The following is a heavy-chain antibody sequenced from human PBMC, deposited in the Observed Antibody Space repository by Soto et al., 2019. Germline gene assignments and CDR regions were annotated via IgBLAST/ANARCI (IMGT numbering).Heavy chain of an antibody. Sequence: QLQLQESGSGLVKPSQTLSLTCAVSVGSINNGGYSWNWIRQPPGKGLEWIGYIYHSESTYYNPSLKGRVIISLDKSKNHFALKLTSVTAADTALYDCGRSDVETFMVVVALDAFNVWGQWTMVTVSS. CDR3: GRSDVETFMVVVALDAFNV. J-gene: IGHJ3*01. V-gene: IGHV4-30-2*01. D-gene: IGHD5-18*01. CDR2: IYHSEST. CDR1: VGSINNGGYS.